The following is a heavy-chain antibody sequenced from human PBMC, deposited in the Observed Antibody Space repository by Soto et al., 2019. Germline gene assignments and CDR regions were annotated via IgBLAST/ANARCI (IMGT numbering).Heavy chain of an antibody. D-gene: IGHD6-13*01. CDR2: ISAVNGHT. V-gene: IGHV1-18*01. CDR1: GYTFTNFG. CDR3: ARELPRATAGLTYFAP. J-gene: IGHJ5*02. Sequence: QVPLVQLGTEVKKPGASLEVSCKTSGYTFTNFGLSGVRKAPGQGLEGMGGISAVNGHTHHAQKFQGRVTLTTDTSTTSAVLELRSLRSDDTAVYYCARELPRATAGLTYFAPWGQVALVSLSS.